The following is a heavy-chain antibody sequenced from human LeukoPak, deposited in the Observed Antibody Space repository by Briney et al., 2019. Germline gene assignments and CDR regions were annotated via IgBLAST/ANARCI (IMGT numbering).Heavy chain of an antibody. CDR2: IYYSGST. D-gene: IGHD6-19*01. Sequence: SETLSLTCTVSGVSISSYYWSWIRQPPGKGLEWIGYIYYSGSTNYNPSLKSRVTISVDTSKNQFSLKLSSVTAADTAVYYCASGAVAGGWYFDLWGRGTLVTVSS. CDR3: ASGAVAGGWYFDL. V-gene: IGHV4-59*01. CDR1: GVSISSYY. J-gene: IGHJ2*01.